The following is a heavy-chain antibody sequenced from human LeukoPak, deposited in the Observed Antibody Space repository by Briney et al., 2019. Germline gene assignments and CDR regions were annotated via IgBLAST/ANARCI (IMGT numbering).Heavy chain of an antibody. CDR2: ISGDGVST. CDR3: AKESGKFDY. Sequence: GGSLRLSCVASGLPIADFAMHWVRQAPGKGLEWVSLISGDGVSTFYADSVKGRFSISRDNSKNSLYLEMNSLRTEGAAMYYCAKESGKFDYWGQGTLVAVPS. J-gene: IGHJ4*02. V-gene: IGHV3-43*02. CDR1: GLPIADFA.